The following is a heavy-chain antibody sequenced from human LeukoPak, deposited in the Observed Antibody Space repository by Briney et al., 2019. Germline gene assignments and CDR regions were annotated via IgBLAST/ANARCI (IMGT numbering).Heavy chain of an antibody. D-gene: IGHD5-18*01. J-gene: IGHJ4*02. V-gene: IGHV3-21*01. CDR3: VREIVDTVMAHPLDY. CDR1: GFTFTSYT. CDR2: ISSHSSYM. Sequence: PGGSLRLSCAASGFTFTSYTMDWVRQAPGKGLAWVSSISSHSSYMFYADSVRGRFTVSRDNAKNSLYLQMNSLRADDTAVYYCVREIVDTVMAHPLDYWGQGTLVTVSS.